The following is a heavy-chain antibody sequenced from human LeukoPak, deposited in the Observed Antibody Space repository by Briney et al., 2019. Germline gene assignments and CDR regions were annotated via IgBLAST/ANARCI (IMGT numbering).Heavy chain of an antibody. CDR2: ISSSSSYI. D-gene: IGHD4-23*01. Sequence: GGSLRLSCAASGFTFSSYSMNWVRQAPGKGLEWVSSISSSSSYIYYADSVKGRFTISRDNAKNSLYLQMNSLRAEDTAVYYCARALADYDYGGQWGQGTLVTVSS. V-gene: IGHV3-21*01. CDR1: GFTFSSYS. J-gene: IGHJ4*02. CDR3: ARALADYDYGGQ.